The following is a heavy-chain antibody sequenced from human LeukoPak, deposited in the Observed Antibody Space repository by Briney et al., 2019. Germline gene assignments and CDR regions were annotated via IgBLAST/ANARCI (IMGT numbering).Heavy chain of an antibody. CDR2: IYYSGST. J-gene: IGHJ6*03. Sequence: SETLSLTCTVSGGSISSSSYYWGWIRQPPGKGLEWIGSIYYSGSTYYNPSLKSRVTISVDTSKNQFSLELSSVTAADTAVYYCARGRLSGSYWAYYYYYMDVWGKGTTVTISS. D-gene: IGHD1-26*01. CDR1: GGSISSSSYY. V-gene: IGHV4-39*01. CDR3: ARGRLSGSYWAYYYYYMDV.